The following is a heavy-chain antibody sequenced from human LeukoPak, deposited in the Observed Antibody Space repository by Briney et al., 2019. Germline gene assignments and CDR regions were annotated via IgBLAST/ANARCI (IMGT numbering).Heavy chain of an antibody. D-gene: IGHD6-13*01. CDR2: IYYSGST. J-gene: IGHJ4*02. CDR1: GGSISSRSYY. CDR3: ARHEYSSSSIDY. Sequence: SETLSLTCTVSGGSISSRSYYWGWIRQPPGKGLEWIGSIYYSGSTYYNPSLKSRVTISVDTSKNQFSLELRSVTAADTAVFYCARHEYSSSSIDYWGQGTLVTVSS. V-gene: IGHV4-39*01.